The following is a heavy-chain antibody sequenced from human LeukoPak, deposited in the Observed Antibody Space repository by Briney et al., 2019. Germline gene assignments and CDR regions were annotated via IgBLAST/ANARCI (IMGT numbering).Heavy chain of an antibody. CDR3: ARSSYGSSSSV. V-gene: IGHV3-7*03. J-gene: IGHJ3*01. CDR2: INSDGSEG. D-gene: IGHD6-6*01. Sequence: PGGSLRLSCAASGFIFTSNRMNWVRQAPGKGLEWVASINSDGSEGYYADVVKGRFTISRDNAKNSLYLQINSLRAEDTAVYYCARSSYGSSSSVWGQGTMVTVSS. CDR1: GFIFTSNR.